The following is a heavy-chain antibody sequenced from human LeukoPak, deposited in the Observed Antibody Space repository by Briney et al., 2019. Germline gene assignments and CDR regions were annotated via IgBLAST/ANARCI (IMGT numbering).Heavy chain of an antibody. J-gene: IGHJ6*03. V-gene: IGHV3-53*01. Sequence: GGSLRLSCAVAGFTVSGNYMSWIRQGPGKGLHWVSLIYSDDTTLYADSVKGRFTISRDISKNTLYPQMSSLRAEDTAVYYCARDVSSTDYMDVWGKGTTVTVSS. CDR1: GFTVSGNY. CDR2: IYSDDTT. D-gene: IGHD2-2*01. CDR3: ARDVSSTDYMDV.